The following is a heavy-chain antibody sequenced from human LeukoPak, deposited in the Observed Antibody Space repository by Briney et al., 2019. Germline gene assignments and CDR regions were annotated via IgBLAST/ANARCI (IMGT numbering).Heavy chain of an antibody. D-gene: IGHD6-13*01. CDR2: ISAYNGNT. CDR3: ARVVARGIAAAGSFYFDY. V-gene: IGHV1-18*01. CDR1: GYTFTSYG. Sequence: ASVKVSCKASGYTFTSYGISWVRQAPGQGLEWMGWISAYNGNTNYAQKLQGRVTMTTDTSTSTAYMELRSLRSDDTAVYYCARVVARGIAAAGSFYFDYWGQGTLVTVSS. J-gene: IGHJ4*02.